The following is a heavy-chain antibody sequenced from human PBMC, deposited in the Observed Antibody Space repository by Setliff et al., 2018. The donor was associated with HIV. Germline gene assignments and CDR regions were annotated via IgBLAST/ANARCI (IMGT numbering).Heavy chain of an antibody. CDR2: INPTGGST. Sequence: ASVKVSCKPSGYSFTNHYMHWVRQAPGQGLEWMGVINPTGGSTRNTQKFQGRVAMTRETSTSTVYMELSSLRSEDTAVYYCASAGAWQRNALDIWGQGTMVTVS. D-gene: IGHD5-12*01. CDR1: GYSFTNHY. V-gene: IGHV1-46*01. J-gene: IGHJ3*02. CDR3: ASAGAWQRNALDI.